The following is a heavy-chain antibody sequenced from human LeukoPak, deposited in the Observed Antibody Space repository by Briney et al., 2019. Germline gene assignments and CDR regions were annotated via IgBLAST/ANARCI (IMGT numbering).Heavy chain of an antibody. Sequence: SETLSLTCTVSGGAISTYHWSWIRQPPGKGLEWIGYIYSRGNTKYNPSLKSRVTISADMSKNQFSLELDSVTAADTAVYYCARNRGATFTPAFDYWGQGTLVTVSS. CDR3: ARNRGATFTPAFDY. CDR2: IYSRGNT. J-gene: IGHJ4*02. CDR1: GGAISTYH. V-gene: IGHV4-59*08. D-gene: IGHD1-26*01.